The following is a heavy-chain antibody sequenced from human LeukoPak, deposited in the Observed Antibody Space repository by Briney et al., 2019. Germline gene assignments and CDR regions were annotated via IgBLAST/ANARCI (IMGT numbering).Heavy chain of an antibody. CDR2: IYYSRST. J-gene: IGHJ6*03. Sequence: PSETLSLTCTVSGGSISSYYWSWIRQRPGKGLEWIGYIYYSRSTNYNPSLKSRVTISVDTSKNQFSLKLSSVTAADTAVYYCARAYLYSSSSYYYMDVRGKGTTVTVSS. CDR1: GGSISSYY. CDR3: ARAYLYSSSSYYYMDV. D-gene: IGHD6-13*01. V-gene: IGHV4-59*01.